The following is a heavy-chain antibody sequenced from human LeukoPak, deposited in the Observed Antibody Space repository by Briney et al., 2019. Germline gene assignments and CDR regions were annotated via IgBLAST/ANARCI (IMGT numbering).Heavy chain of an antibody. J-gene: IGHJ4*02. CDR2: IIPIFGTA. D-gene: IGHD2-2*01. CDR1: GYTFTSYY. Sequence: SVKVSCKASGYTFTSYYMHWVRQAPGQGLEWMGGIIPIFGTANYAQKFQGRVTITADESTSTAYMELSSLRSEDTAVYYCASGAYCSSTSCYGAYWGQGTLVTVSS. CDR3: ASGAYCSSTSCYGAY. V-gene: IGHV1-69*13.